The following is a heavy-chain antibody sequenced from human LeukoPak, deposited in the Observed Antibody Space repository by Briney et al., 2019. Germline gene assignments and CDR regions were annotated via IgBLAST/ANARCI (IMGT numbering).Heavy chain of an antibody. CDR2: ISSSSSYI. D-gene: IGHD1-1*01. CDR3: ARDQSQRDPGTTGDRAFDI. V-gene: IGHV3-21*01. J-gene: IGHJ3*02. Sequence: GGSLRLSCAASGFTFSSYSMNWVRQAPGKGLEWVSSISSSSSYIYYADSVKGRFTISRDNAKNSLYLQMNSLRAEDTAVYYCARDQSQRDPGTTGDRAFDIWGQGTMVTVSS. CDR1: GFTFSSYS.